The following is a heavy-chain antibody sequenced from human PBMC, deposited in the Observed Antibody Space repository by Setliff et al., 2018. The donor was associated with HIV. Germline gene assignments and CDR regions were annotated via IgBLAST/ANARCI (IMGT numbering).Heavy chain of an antibody. V-gene: IGHV4-4*07. CDR3: ARHDCGGDCSINWFDP. D-gene: IGHD2-21*02. J-gene: IGHJ5*02. Sequence: SETLSLTCTVSGGSVSNYYWSWIRQPAGKGLEWIGRIYTNGNTNYNPSLKSRVTVSADTSKNQFSLKLSSVTAADTAVYYCARHDCGGDCSINWFDPWGQGTLVTVSS. CDR1: GGSVSNYY. CDR2: IYTNGNT.